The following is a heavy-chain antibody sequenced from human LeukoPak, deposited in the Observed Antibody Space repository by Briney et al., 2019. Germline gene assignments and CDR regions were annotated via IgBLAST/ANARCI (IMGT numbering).Heavy chain of an antibody. J-gene: IGHJ4*02. V-gene: IGHV4-59*01. Sequence: PSETLSLTCTVSGGSIGSYYWSWIRQPPGKGLEWIGYIYYSGSTNYNPSLKSRVTISVDTSKNQFSLKLSSVTAADTAVYYCARVRSGSYPYYFDYWGQGTLVTVSS. CDR2: IYYSGST. CDR3: ARVRSGSYPYYFDY. CDR1: GGSIGSYY. D-gene: IGHD1-26*01.